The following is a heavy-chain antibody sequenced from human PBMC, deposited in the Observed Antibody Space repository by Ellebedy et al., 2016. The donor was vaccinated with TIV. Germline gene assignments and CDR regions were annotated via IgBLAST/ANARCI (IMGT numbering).Heavy chain of an antibody. V-gene: IGHV3-11*01. J-gene: IGHJ6*02. CDR1: GFTFSDYC. CDR2: ISNSGGTI. D-gene: IGHD3-10*01. Sequence: GGSLRLXXAASGFTFSDYCMTWIRQVPGKGLQWVSYISNSGGTIYYADSVKGRFTISRDNAKNSLFLQMNSLRAEDTAVYYCARDSEGGFGDLLRVHFFYGLDVWGQGTTVTVSS. CDR3: ARDSEGGFGDLLRVHFFYGLDV.